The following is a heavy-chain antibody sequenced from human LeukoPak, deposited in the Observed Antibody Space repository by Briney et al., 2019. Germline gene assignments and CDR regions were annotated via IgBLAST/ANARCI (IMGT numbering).Heavy chain of an antibody. D-gene: IGHD3-3*01. CDR2: ISGSGGST. CDR3: AKDLGYDFWSGSPSFDY. V-gene: IGHV3-23*01. CDR1: GFTFSSYV. J-gene: IGHJ4*02. Sequence: GGSLRLSCAASGFTFSSYVMSWVRQAPGKGLEWVSAISGSGGSTYYADSVKGRFTISRDNSKNTLYLQMNSLRAEDTAVYYCAKDLGYDFWSGSPSFDYWGQGTLVTVSS.